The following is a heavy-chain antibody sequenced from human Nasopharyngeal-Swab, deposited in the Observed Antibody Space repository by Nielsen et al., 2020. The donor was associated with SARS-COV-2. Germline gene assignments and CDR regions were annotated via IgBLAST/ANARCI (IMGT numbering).Heavy chain of an antibody. J-gene: IGHJ4*02. Sequence: SETLSLTFAVYGGSFSGYYWSWIRQPPGKGLEWIGEINHSGSTNYNPSLKSRVTISVVTSKNQFSLKLSSVTAADTAVYYCARGCSSTSCPYDYWGQGTLVTVSS. CDR1: GGSFSGYY. D-gene: IGHD2-2*01. V-gene: IGHV4-34*01. CDR3: ARGCSSTSCPYDY. CDR2: INHSGST.